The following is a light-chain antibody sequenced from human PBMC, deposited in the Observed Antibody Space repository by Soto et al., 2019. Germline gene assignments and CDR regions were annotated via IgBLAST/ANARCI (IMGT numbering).Light chain of an antibody. CDR1: SSDVGGYNS. Sequence: QSALTQPASVSGSPGQSITISCTGTSSDVGGYNSVSWYQQHPGKAPKLVIYEVTNRPSGISNRFSGSKSGNTASLTISGLQAEDGADYYCSSYTSSSTRVFGTGTQVTVL. J-gene: IGLJ1*01. V-gene: IGLV2-14*01. CDR3: SSYTSSSTRV. CDR2: EVT.